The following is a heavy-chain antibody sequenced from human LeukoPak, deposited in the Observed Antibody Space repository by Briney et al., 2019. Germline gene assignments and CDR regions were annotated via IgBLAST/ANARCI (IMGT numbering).Heavy chain of an antibody. CDR2: ISSSSSTI. CDR3: AITYYYGSGSFPSFDY. D-gene: IGHD3-10*01. V-gene: IGHV3-48*01. CDR1: GFTFSSYS. Sequence: GGSLRLSCAASGFTFSSYSMNWVRQAPGKGLEWVSYISSSSSTIYYADSVKGRFTISRDNAKNSLYLQMNSLRAEDTAVYYCAITYYYGSGSFPSFDYWGQGTLVTVSS. J-gene: IGHJ4*02.